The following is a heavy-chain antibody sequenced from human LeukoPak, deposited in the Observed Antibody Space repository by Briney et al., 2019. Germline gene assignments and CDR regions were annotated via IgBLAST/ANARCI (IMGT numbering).Heavy chain of an antibody. CDR2: IYYSGST. Sequence: SQTLSLTCTVSGGSISSGGYYWSWIRQHPGKGLEWIGYIYYSGSTYYNPSLKSRVTISVDTSKNQFSLKLSSVTAADTAVYYCARQDDYGDYLKMSAFDIWGQGTMVTVS. CDR1: GGSISSGGYY. D-gene: IGHD4-17*01. V-gene: IGHV4-31*03. CDR3: ARQDDYGDYLKMSAFDI. J-gene: IGHJ3*02.